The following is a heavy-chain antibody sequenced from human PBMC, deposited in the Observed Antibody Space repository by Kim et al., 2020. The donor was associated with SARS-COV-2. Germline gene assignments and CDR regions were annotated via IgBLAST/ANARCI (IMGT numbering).Heavy chain of an antibody. Sequence: ASVKVSCKASGYTFAGYAIHWVRQAPGQSLEWMGWINAGNGNTKYSQNFQDRVTVTWDTSATTAYMDLTRLTSEDTAIYYCVRGCIGPQWCWFDPWGQGTLVTVSA. CDR1: GYTFAGYA. D-gene: IGHD2-15*01. V-gene: IGHV1-3*01. J-gene: IGHJ5*02. CDR3: VRGCIGPQWCWFDP. CDR2: INAGNGNT.